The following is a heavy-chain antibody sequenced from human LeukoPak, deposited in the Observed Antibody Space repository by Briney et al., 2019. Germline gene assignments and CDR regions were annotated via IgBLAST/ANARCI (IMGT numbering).Heavy chain of an antibody. CDR3: AKDAQRGFDNSNSLEY. V-gene: IGHV3-33*06. CDR1: KFTFSHYG. Sequence: PGRSLRLSCAASKFTFSHYGMHWVRQAPGKGLQWVAVIWSDGTNQYYADSVKGRFTISRDNSNKMVYLQMNSLRADDTGVYYCAKDAQRGFDNSNSLEYWGQGALVIVSS. CDR2: IWSDGTNQ. J-gene: IGHJ4*02. D-gene: IGHD4-11*01.